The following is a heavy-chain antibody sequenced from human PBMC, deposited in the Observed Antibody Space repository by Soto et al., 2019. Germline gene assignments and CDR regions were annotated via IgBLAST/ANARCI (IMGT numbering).Heavy chain of an antibody. CDR1: GYSFTSYW. V-gene: IGHV5-51*01. Sequence: PGEALKTSCEASGYSFTSYWIGWVRQMPGKGLEWIGIIHSGYSDTKYSPPFQGQVNISIDKLNTTAYLQGSSLQPSDTGMYFCAWTPGRKVAVSLDYYYFSGMDVWGQGTTVTVSS. CDR2: IHSGYSDT. J-gene: IGHJ6*02. CDR3: AWTPGRKVAVSLDYYYFSGMDV. D-gene: IGHD2-15*01.